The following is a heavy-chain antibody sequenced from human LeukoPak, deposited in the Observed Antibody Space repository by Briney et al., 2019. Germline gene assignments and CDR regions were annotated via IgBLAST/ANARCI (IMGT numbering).Heavy chain of an antibody. CDR2: IYYSGST. Sequence: SETLSLTCTVSGGSISSSSYYWGWIRQPPGKGLEWLGSIYYSGSTYYNPSLKSRVTISVDTSKNEFSLKLSSVTAADTAVYYCARQGDSSGYYYFDYWGQGTLATVSS. CDR3: ARQGDSSGYYYFDY. D-gene: IGHD3-22*01. CDR1: GGSISSSSYY. V-gene: IGHV4-39*01. J-gene: IGHJ4*02.